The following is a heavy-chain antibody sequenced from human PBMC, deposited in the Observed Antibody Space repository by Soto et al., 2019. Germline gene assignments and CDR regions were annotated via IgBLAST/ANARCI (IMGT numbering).Heavy chain of an antibody. V-gene: IGHV4-34*01. D-gene: IGHD3-3*01. CDR2: INHSGST. J-gene: IGHJ4*02. CDR3: ARGRFAIFGVVIIRGDFDY. CDR1: GGSFSGYY. Sequence: PSETLSLTCAVYGGSFSGYYWSWIRQPPGKGLEWIGEINHSGSTNYNPSLKSRVTISVDTSKNQFSLKLSSVTAADTAVCYCARGRFAIFGVVIIRGDFDYWGQGTLVTVSS.